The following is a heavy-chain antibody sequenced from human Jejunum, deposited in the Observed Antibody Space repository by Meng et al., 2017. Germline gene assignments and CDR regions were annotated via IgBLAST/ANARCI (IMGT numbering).Heavy chain of an antibody. CDR1: GGSVSSAGYQ. CDR3: ARDHMGSLDY. V-gene: IGHV4-61*08. J-gene: IGHJ4*02. D-gene: IGHD1-26*01. Sequence: QGQLPGSGPGLVRPSETLSLICSVSGGSVSSAGYQWSWIRQPPGKGLEWIGYASTNYNPSLKSRVTISVDTSKNQFSLRLTSVTAADTAVYYCARDHMGSLDYWGQGILVTVSS. CDR2: AST.